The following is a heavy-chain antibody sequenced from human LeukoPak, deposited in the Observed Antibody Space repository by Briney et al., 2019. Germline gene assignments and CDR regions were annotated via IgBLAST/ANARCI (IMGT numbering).Heavy chain of an antibody. J-gene: IGHJ4*02. D-gene: IGHD2-15*01. V-gene: IGHV3-23*01. CDR3: ARRENVVVVSASDY. CDR1: GFTLSNYV. Sequence: GGSLRLSCAASGFTLSNYVMIWVRQAPGKGLEWVSGITASGDSTYYAHSVKGRFTVYRDNSRDTVYLQMNSLRVDDTAVYYCARRENVVVVSASDYWGQGTLVTVSS. CDR2: ITASGDST.